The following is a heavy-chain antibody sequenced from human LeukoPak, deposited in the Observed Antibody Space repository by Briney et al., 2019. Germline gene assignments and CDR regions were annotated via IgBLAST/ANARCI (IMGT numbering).Heavy chain of an antibody. Sequence: GESLKISCKGSGYTFTNYWIGWVRQMPGKGLEFMGIIYPGDSDIRYSPSFQGQVTISVDKSINTAYLQWSSLKASDTAIYYCARGGGFGAHHWGQGTLVSVSS. CDR1: GYTFTNYW. CDR3: ARGGGFGAHH. V-gene: IGHV5-51*01. D-gene: IGHD3-10*01. J-gene: IGHJ5*02. CDR2: IYPGDSDI.